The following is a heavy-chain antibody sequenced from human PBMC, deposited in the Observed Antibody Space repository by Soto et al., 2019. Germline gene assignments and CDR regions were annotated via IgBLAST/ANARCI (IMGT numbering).Heavy chain of an antibody. CDR2: ISSSGDSK. CDR1: GSSFTTYN. CDR3: ARDDYDNTGPGD. Sequence: EVQLVESGGDLIQPGGSLRLTCTASGSSFTTYNMNWVRQAPGKELEWISYISSSGDSKYYADSVKGRFTIFRDNAKSSLYLQMDSLRDEDTAVYSCARDDYDNTGPGDWGQGTLVTVSS. J-gene: IGHJ4*02. V-gene: IGHV3-48*02. D-gene: IGHD3-22*01.